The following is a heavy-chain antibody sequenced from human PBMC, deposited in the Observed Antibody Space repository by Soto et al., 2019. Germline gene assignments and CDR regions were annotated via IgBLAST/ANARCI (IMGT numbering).Heavy chain of an antibody. CDR1: GYSFTSLD. CDR3: ARGVSAGVDD. CDR2: MQPSTGRT. Sequence: QVQLVQSGAEVREPGASVKVSCKASGYSFTSLDINWVRQTAGQGLEWMGWMQPSTGRTGYAQKFQGRVTMPRDTSINPAYMELTTLTSDDTAFYYCARGVSAGVDDWGQGTLVTVSS. J-gene: IGHJ4*02. V-gene: IGHV1-8*01. D-gene: IGHD1-26*01.